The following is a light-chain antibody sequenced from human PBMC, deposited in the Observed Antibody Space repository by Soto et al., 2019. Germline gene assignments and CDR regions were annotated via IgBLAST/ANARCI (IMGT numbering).Light chain of an antibody. Sequence: AIRMTQSPSSLSASTGDRVTITCRASQGISSYLAWYQQKPGKAPKLLIYAASTLQSGVPSRFSGSGSGTEFTLPISCPQSGDFATYYCQQFYRYPQPTFRGGTKVEIK. CDR3: QQFYRYPQPT. J-gene: IGKJ4*01. CDR2: AAS. CDR1: QGISSY. V-gene: IGKV1-8*01.